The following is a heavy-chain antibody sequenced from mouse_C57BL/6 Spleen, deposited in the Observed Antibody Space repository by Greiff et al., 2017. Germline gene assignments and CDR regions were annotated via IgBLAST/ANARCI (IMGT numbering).Heavy chain of an antibody. CDR1: GYTFTGYW. V-gene: IGHV1-9*01. CDR2: ILPGSGST. D-gene: IGHD1-1*01. Sequence: VKLQQSGAELMKPGASVKLSCKATGYTFTGYWIEWVKQRPGHGLEWIGEILPGSGSTNYNEKFKGKATFTADTSSNTAYMQLSSLTTEDSAIYYCASRDDYYGSSYRYAMDYWGQGTSVTVSS. J-gene: IGHJ4*01. CDR3: ASRDDYYGSSYRYAMDY.